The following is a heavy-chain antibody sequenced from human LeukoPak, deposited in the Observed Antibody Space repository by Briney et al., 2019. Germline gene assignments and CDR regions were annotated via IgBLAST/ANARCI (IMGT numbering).Heavy chain of an antibody. J-gene: IGHJ4*02. D-gene: IGHD1-14*01. Sequence: SQTLSLTCAISRDSVSSNGVAWNWIRPSPSRGLEWLGRTYYASRWSNDYALSVESRITINPDTSKNQFSLQLNSVTPEDTAVYYCTRGRNSAFDYWGQGTLVTVSS. CDR3: TRGRNSAFDY. CDR2: TYYASRWSN. V-gene: IGHV6-1*01. CDR1: RDSVSSNGVA.